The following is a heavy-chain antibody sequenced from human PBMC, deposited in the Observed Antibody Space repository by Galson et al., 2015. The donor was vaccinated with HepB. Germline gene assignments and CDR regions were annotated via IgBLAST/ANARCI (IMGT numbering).Heavy chain of an antibody. J-gene: IGHJ5*02. CDR2: ISSRGNYI. D-gene: IGHD6-19*01. Sequence: SLRLSCAASGFSFTNYGMNWARQTPGKGLEWVASISSRGNYIYYADSVKGRFTISRDNAKNSLYLQMSSLRVEDTAVYYCARDWGIAVSGTWWLDPWGQGTLVTVSS. CDR1: GFSFTNYG. CDR3: ARDWGIAVSGTWWLDP. V-gene: IGHV3-21*01.